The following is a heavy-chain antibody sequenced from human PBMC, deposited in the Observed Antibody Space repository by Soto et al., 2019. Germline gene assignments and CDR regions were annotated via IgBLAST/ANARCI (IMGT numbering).Heavy chain of an antibody. V-gene: IGHV4-30-2*01. CDR1: GGSISSGGYS. CDR2: IYHSGST. CDR3: ARSGAGYTWFDP. Sequence: SETLSLTCAVSGGSISSGGYSWSWIRQPPGKGLEWIGYIYHSGSTYYNPSLKSRVTISVDRSKNQFSLKLSSVTAADTAVYYCARSGAGYTWFDPLCLRTPVTVYS. J-gene: IGHJ5*02.